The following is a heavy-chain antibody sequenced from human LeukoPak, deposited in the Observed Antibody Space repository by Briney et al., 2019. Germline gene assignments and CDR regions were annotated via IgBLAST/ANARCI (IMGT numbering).Heavy chain of an antibody. CDR2: IYYSGST. D-gene: IGHD6-13*01. CDR1: GGSISSYY. CDR3: AREGIAAAGSFDY. Sequence: SETLSLTCSVSGGSISSYYWSWIRQPPGKGLEWIGYIYYSGSTNYNPSLKSRVTISVDTSKNQFSLRLSSVTAADTAVYYCAREGIAAAGSFDYWGQGTLVTVSS. J-gene: IGHJ4*02. V-gene: IGHV4-59*01.